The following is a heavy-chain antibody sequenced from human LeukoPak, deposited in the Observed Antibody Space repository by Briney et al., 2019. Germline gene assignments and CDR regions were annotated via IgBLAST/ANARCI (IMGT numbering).Heavy chain of an antibody. CDR2: TYYRSKWYN. J-gene: IGHJ3*02. CDR3: ARHTRAMIVVVRRGAFDI. V-gene: IGHV6-1*01. D-gene: IGHD3-22*01. CDR1: GDSVSSNSAA. Sequence: SQTLSLTCAISGDSVSSNSAAWNWIRQSPSRGLEWLGRTYYRSKWYNDYAVSVKSRITINPDTSKNQFSLQLNSVTPEDTAVYYCARHTRAMIVVVRRGAFDIWGQGTMVTVSS.